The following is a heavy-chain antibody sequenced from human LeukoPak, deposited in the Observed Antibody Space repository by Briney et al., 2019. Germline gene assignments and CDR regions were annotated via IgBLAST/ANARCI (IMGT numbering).Heavy chain of an antibody. CDR2: ISYDGSNK. CDR3: AKDASVGVAAPTRPDY. Sequence: PGGSLRLSCAASGFTFSSYGMHWVRQAPGKGLEWVAVISYDGSNKYYADSVKGRFTISRDNSKNTLYLQMNSLRAEDTAVYYCAKDASVGVAAPTRPDYWGQGTLVTVSS. CDR1: GFTFSSYG. D-gene: IGHD2-15*01. V-gene: IGHV3-30*18. J-gene: IGHJ4*02.